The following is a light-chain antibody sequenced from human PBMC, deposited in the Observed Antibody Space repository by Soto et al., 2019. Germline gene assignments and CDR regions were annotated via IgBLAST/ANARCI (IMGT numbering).Light chain of an antibody. Sequence: QSALTQPASVSGSPGQSITISCTETSSDVGIYNYVSWYQQQPGKAPKLMIYDVSSRPSGVSNRFSGSKSGNTASLTISGLQAEDEADYYCASFTTSTYYVFGAGTQLTVL. CDR3: ASFTTSTYYV. J-gene: IGLJ1*01. V-gene: IGLV2-14*01. CDR1: SSDVGIYNY. CDR2: DVS.